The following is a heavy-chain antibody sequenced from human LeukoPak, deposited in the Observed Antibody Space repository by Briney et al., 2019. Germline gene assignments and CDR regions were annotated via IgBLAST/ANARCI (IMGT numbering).Heavy chain of an antibody. Sequence: GGSLRLSCAASGFTFSAYAMSWVRQAPGQGLEWVSLIYSGGGTKYADSVKGRFTISRDNSKNTLYLQMNSLRVEDTAVYYCARKTDTSMLGDYWGQGTLVTVSS. CDR1: GFTFSAYA. V-gene: IGHV3-66*02. J-gene: IGHJ4*02. D-gene: IGHD5-18*01. CDR2: IYSGGGT. CDR3: ARKTDTSMLGDY.